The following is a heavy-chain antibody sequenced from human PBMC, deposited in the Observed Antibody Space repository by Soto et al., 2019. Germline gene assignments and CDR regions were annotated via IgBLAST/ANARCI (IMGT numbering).Heavy chain of an antibody. CDR3: ARAPVVPAASLDY. Sequence: PSETLSLTCTVSGGSISSSSYYWGWIRQPPGKGLEWIGSIYYSVNTYYNPSLKSRVTISVDTSKNQFSLKLSSVTAADTAVYYCARAPVVPAASLDYWGQGTLVTVSS. J-gene: IGHJ4*02. D-gene: IGHD2-2*01. CDR2: IYYSVNT. CDR1: GGSISSSSYY. V-gene: IGHV4-39*07.